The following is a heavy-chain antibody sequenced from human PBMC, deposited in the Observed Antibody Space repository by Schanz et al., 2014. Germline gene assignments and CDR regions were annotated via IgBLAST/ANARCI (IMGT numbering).Heavy chain of an antibody. V-gene: IGHV3-23*04. Sequence: VQLVESGGGVVQPGGSLRLSCAASGFTFNSYAMTWVRQAPGKGLEWVSAISGSGGSTYYADSVKGRFTISRDNSKNTLYLQMNSLRAEDTSVYYCAKDSTHIDIVLVPTAIDYWGQGTLVNVSS. CDR1: GFTFNSYA. CDR3: AKDSTHIDIVLVPTAIDY. J-gene: IGHJ4*02. D-gene: IGHD2-2*01. CDR2: ISGSGGST.